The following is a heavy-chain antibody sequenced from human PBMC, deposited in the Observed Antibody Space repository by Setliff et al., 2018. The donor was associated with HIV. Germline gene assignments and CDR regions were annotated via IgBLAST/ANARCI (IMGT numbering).Heavy chain of an antibody. D-gene: IGHD7-27*01. Sequence: ASVKVSCKASGYTFTNYGITWVRQAPGQGLEWMGGIIPILGIANSAQKFQGRVTITTDESTNTAYMELSSLRSEDTAVYYCARIPTGGAFDIWGQGTVVTVSS. J-gene: IGHJ3*02. CDR1: GYTFTNYG. CDR3: ARIPTGGAFDI. CDR2: IIPILGIA. V-gene: IGHV1-69*10.